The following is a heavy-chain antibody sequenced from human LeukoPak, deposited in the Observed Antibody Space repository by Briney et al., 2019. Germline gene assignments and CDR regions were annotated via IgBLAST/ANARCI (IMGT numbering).Heavy chain of an antibody. D-gene: IGHD3-9*01. CDR1: GGSFSGYY. CDR2: INHSGST. V-gene: IGHV4-34*01. J-gene: IGHJ5*02. Sequence: SETLSLTCAVYGGSFSGYYWSWIRQPPGKGLEWIGEINHSGSTNYNPSLKSRVTISVDTSKNQFSLKLSSVTAADTAVYYCARLRRYFDWLGRNNWFDPWGQGTLVTVSS. CDR3: ARLRRYFDWLGRNNWFDP.